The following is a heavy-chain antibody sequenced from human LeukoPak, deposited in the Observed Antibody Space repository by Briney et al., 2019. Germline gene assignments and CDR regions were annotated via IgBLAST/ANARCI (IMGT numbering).Heavy chain of an antibody. Sequence: GGSLRLSCAASGFTFSSYAMHWVRQAPGKGLEWVAFISYDGSNKYYADSVKGQFTISRDNSKNTLYLQMNSLRAEDTAVYYCARVVATIGRYFDYWGQGTLVTVSS. D-gene: IGHD5-12*01. CDR2: ISYDGSNK. J-gene: IGHJ4*02. CDR1: GFTFSSYA. V-gene: IGHV3-30-3*01. CDR3: ARVVATIGRYFDY.